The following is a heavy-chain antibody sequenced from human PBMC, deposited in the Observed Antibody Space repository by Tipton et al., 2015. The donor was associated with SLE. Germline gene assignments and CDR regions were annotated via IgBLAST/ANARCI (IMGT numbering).Heavy chain of an antibody. D-gene: IGHD2-15*01. CDR1: GDSITSITRTNW. CDR3: ARKTAYCSGDNCYDYYFGMDV. CDR2: IFHSGST. Sequence: TLSLTCTVSGDSITSITRTNWWSWVRQPPGKGLEWIGEIFHSGSTNYRPSLKSRVIISVDKSKNQFSLKLTSVTAADTAVYYCARKTAYCSGDNCYDYYFGMDVWGQGTTVTVSS. V-gene: IGHV4-4*02. J-gene: IGHJ6*02.